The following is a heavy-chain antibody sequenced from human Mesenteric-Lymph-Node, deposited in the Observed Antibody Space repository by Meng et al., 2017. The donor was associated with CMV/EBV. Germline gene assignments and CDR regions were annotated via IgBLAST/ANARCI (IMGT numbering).Heavy chain of an antibody. CDR1: GFTFSSIW. D-gene: IGHD1-1*01. J-gene: IGHJ4*02. CDR3: ARGVQY. CDR2: LNQDGSEK. V-gene: IGHV3-7*01. Sequence: GGSLRLSCAASGFTFSSIWMGWVRQAPGKGLEWVANLNQDGSEKHYVDSVQGRFTISRDNTKNSLYLQMNSLRAEDTAVYYCARGVQYWGQGTLVTVSS.